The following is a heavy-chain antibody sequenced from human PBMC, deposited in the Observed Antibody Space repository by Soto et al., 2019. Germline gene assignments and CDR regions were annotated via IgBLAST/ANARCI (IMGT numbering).Heavy chain of an antibody. CDR3: ARDYSVADGVTRRMIDPV. Sequence: GGSLRLSCSASGFTFSSYYMTWVRQAPGKGLEWVSSTSRSSTYIYYADSVKGRFTISRDNAKNSLYLQMNSLRAEDTAVYYCARDYSVADGVTRRMIDPVWGQGTTVTVSS. V-gene: IGHV3-21*01. D-gene: IGHD3-22*01. CDR1: GFTFSSYY. CDR2: TSRSSTYI. J-gene: IGHJ6*02.